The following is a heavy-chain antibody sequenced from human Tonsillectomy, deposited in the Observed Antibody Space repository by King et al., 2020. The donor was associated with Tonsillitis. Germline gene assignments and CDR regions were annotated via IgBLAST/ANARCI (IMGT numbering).Heavy chain of an antibody. D-gene: IGHD2-21*01. J-gene: IGHJ4*02. CDR1: GYTFTGYY. CDR2: INPNSGGT. Sequence: VQLVESGAEVKKPGASVKVSCKASGYTFTGYYIHWVRQAPGQGLEWMGWINPNSGGTNFAQTFQGRVTMTRDTSISTAYMELSRLRSDDTAVYYCARLDGGDPIENYFDYGGQGTLVTVSS. V-gene: IGHV1-2*02. CDR3: ARLDGGDPIENYFDY.